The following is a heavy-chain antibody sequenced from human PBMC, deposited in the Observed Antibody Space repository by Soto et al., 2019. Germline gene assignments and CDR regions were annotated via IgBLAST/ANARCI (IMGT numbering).Heavy chain of an antibody. CDR2: ISYDGTEK. Sequence: QVQLVESGGSVVQPGTSLRLSCAASGFSFSSYGMHWVRQAPGKGLEWVATISYDGTEKYYADSVKGRVTISRDNSKNTLYLQMNSLRPEDTAEYYCAAGIYFGDYWGQGSQVTVSS. CDR3: AAGIYFGDY. CDR1: GFSFSSYG. J-gene: IGHJ4*02. V-gene: IGHV3-30*03. D-gene: IGHD3-10*01.